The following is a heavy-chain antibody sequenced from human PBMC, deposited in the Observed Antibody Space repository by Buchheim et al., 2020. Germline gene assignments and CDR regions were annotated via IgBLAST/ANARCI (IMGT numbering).Heavy chain of an antibody. D-gene: IGHD2-15*01. CDR1: GFTFSSYG. J-gene: IGHJ3*02. CDR2: IWYDGSNK. Sequence: QVQLVESGGGVVQPGRSLRLSCAASGFTFSSYGMHWVRQAPGKGLEWVAVIWYDGSNKYYADSVKGRFTISRDNSKNTLYLQMNSLRAEDTAVYYCAILEGVVENAFDIWGQGT. CDR3: AILEGVVENAFDI. V-gene: IGHV3-33*01.